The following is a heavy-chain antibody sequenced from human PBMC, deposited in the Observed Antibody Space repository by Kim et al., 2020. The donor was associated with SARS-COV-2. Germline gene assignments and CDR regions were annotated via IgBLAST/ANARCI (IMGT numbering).Heavy chain of an antibody. CDR2: INPNSGGT. Sequence: ASVKVSCKASGYTFTGYYMHWVRQAPGQGLEWMGRINPNSGGTNYAQKFQGRVTMTRDTSISTAYMELSRLRSDDTAVYYCARDRSTISIVVVPAATWWFDPWGQGTLVTVSS. D-gene: IGHD2-2*01. CDR3: ARDRSTISIVVVPAATWWFDP. V-gene: IGHV1-2*06. J-gene: IGHJ5*02. CDR1: GYTFTGYY.